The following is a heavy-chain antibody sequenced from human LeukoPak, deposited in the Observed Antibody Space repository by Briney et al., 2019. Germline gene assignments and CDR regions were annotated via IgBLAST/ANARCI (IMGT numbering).Heavy chain of an antibody. Sequence: AAVKVSCKTSGYSFTNYGVSWVRQAPGQGREWMGRINPNSGGTDYAQNFQGRVTMTRDTSISTAYMELSRLRSDDTAVYYCARGYCSGGTCYLVENWLDPWGQGTLVTVSS. CDR3: ARGYCSGGTCYLVENWLDP. CDR2: INPNSGGT. J-gene: IGHJ5*02. V-gene: IGHV1-2*06. CDR1: GYSFTNYG. D-gene: IGHD2-15*01.